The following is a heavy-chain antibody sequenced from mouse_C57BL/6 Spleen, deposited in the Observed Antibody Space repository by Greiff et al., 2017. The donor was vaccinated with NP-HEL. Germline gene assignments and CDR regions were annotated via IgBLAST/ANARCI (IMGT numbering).Heavy chain of an antibody. V-gene: IGHV1-61*01. CDR3: TRREYSNSWFAY. CDR1: GYTFTSYW. Sequence: QVQLQQPGAELVRPGSSVKLSCKASGYTFTSYWMDWVKQRPGQGLEWIGNIYPSDSETHYNQKFKDKATLPVDKSSSTAYMQLSSLTSEVSAVSYCTRREYSNSWFAYWGQGTLVTVSA. J-gene: IGHJ3*01. CDR2: IYPSDSET. D-gene: IGHD2-5*01.